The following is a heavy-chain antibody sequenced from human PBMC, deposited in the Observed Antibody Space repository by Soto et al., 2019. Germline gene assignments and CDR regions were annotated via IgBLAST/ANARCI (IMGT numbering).Heavy chain of an antibody. D-gene: IGHD2-15*01. CDR2: ISWDGGST. V-gene: IGHV3-43*01. Sequence: GGSLRLSCAASGFTFDDYTMHWVRQAPGKGLEWVSLISWDGGSTYYADSVKGRFTISRDNSKNTLYLQMNSLRAEDTAVYYCAKDKGIYGCSGGSCYSGHFQHWGQGTLVTVSS. J-gene: IGHJ1*01. CDR3: AKDKGIYGCSGGSCYSGHFQH. CDR1: GFTFDDYT.